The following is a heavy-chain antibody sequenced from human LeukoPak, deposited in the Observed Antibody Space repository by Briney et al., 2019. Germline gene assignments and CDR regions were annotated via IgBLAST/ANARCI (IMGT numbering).Heavy chain of an antibody. CDR3: ARDLRRNYWYFDL. CDR2: IYSGGST. CDR1: GFTVSSNY. J-gene: IGHJ2*01. V-gene: IGHV3-53*01. D-gene: IGHD3-10*01. Sequence: GGSLRLSCAASGFTVSSNYMSWVRQAPGKGLEWVSVIYSGGSTYYADSVKGRFTISRDNSKNTLYPQMNSLRAEDTAVYYCARDLRRNYWYFDLWGRGTLVTVSP.